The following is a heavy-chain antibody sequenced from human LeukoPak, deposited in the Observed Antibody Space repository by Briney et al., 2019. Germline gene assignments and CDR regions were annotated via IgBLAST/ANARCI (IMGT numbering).Heavy chain of an antibody. Sequence: GDSLRLSCAASGFTFTKYWMTWVRQAPGKGLEWVGNIKQDGSDKNYMDSVKGRFTISRDNTKNSVYLQMSSLRAEDTAVYYCAREPSGSYYYYYGMDVWGQGTTVTVSS. CDR1: GFTFTKYW. CDR2: IKQDGSDK. V-gene: IGHV3-7*01. CDR3: AREPSGSYYYYYGMDV. J-gene: IGHJ6*02. D-gene: IGHD1-26*01.